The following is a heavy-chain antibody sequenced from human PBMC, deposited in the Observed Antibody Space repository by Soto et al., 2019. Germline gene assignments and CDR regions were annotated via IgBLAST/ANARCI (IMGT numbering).Heavy chain of an antibody. CDR3: AKDSTGHDAFDI. Sequence: EVQLVESGGGLVQPGRSLRLSCAASGFTFDDYAMHWVRQAPGKGLEWVSGISWNSGGIGYADSVKGRFTISRENAKNSLYLQMSSLRAEDTALYYCAKDSTGHDAFDIWGQGTMVTVSS. V-gene: IGHV3-9*01. D-gene: IGHD4-17*01. CDR2: ISWNSGGI. CDR1: GFTFDDYA. J-gene: IGHJ3*02.